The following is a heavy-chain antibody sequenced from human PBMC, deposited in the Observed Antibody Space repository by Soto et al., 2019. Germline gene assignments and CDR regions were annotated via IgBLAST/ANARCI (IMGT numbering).Heavy chain of an antibody. CDR1: GDSISNYY. J-gene: IGHJ4*02. CDR3: ARDQGIASSGPFDY. V-gene: IGHV4-59*01. CDR2: IYHSGNT. D-gene: IGHD6-13*01. Sequence: SETMSLTCTVSGDSISNYYWSWIRQAPGKGLEWIGFIYHSGNTNYNPSLKSRVTMSIDTSKSQFSLKLNSVTAADTAVYYCARDQGIASSGPFDYWGPGTLVTVSS.